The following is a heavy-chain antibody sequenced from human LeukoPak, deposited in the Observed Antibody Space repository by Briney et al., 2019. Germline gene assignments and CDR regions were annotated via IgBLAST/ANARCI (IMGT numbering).Heavy chain of an antibody. V-gene: IGHV3-7*01. D-gene: IGHD1-26*01. CDR1: GFSFSRYW. Sequence: GGSLRLSCAASGFSFSRYWMSWVRQAPGKGLEWVANIKQDGSEKNYVESVKGRFTISRDNAKNSLYLQTNSLRAEDTAVYYCARDKIVGATVFDYWGQGTLVTVSS. CDR3: ARDKIVGATVFDY. CDR2: IKQDGSEK. J-gene: IGHJ4*02.